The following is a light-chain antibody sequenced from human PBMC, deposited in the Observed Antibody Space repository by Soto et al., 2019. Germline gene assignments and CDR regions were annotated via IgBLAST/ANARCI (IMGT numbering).Light chain of an antibody. J-gene: IGKJ3*01. CDR1: QSVSSSY. Sequence: EIVLTQSPGTLSLSPGERATLSCRASQSVSSSYLAWYQHKPGQAPRLLIYGASSRDTGIPDRFSGSGSGTHFTLTISRLEPEDFAVYYCQQYGDSPFTFGPGTKVDMK. CDR3: QQYGDSPFT. V-gene: IGKV3-20*01. CDR2: GAS.